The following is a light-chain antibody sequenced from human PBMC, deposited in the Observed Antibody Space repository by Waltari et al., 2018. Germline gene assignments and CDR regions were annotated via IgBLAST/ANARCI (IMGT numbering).Light chain of an antibody. J-gene: IGKJ1*01. CDR2: DAS. CDR3: QQRSDSPWT. Sequence: EIVLTQSPATLSLSPGDNATLSCRASQSVSSYLAWYQQKPGQAPRLLIYDASNRATDFPARCSGSESGTDFTLTISSLEPKDFAVYYCQQRSDSPWTFGQGTKVEIK. V-gene: IGKV3-11*01. CDR1: QSVSSY.